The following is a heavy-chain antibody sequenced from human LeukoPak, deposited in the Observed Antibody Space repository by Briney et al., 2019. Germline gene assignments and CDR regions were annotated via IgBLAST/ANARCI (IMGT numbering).Heavy chain of an antibody. D-gene: IGHD1-26*01. Sequence: PSETLSLTCAVSGYSNSSGYYWGWIRQPPGKGLEWIGSIYHSGSTYYNPSLKSRVTISVDTSKNQFSLKLSSVTAADTAVYYCASIIVGATTRFDYWGQGTLVTVSS. V-gene: IGHV4-38-2*01. J-gene: IGHJ4*02. CDR3: ASIIVGATTRFDY. CDR1: GYSNSSGYY. CDR2: IYHSGST.